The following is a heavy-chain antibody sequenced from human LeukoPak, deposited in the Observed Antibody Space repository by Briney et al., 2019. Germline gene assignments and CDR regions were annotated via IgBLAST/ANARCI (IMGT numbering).Heavy chain of an antibody. CDR2: ITGSGDST. CDR3: ARATYYYDSSGLRVYYFDY. D-gene: IGHD3-22*01. CDR1: GFTFSNYA. Sequence: GGSLRLSCAASGFTFSNYAMSWVRQAPGKGLEWVSTITGSGDSTYYADSVKGRFTLSRDISKNTLYLQMNSLRAEDTAVYYCARATYYYDSSGLRVYYFDYWGQGTLVTVSS. J-gene: IGHJ4*02. V-gene: IGHV3-23*01.